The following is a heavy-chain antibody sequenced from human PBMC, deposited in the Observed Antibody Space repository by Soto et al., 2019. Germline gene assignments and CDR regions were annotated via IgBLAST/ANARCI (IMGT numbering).Heavy chain of an antibody. Sequence: ASVKVSCKASGYTFTSYYMHWVRQAPGQGLEWMGIINPSGGSTSYAQKFQGRVTMTRDTSTSTVYMELSSLRSEDTAVYYCARDSRVYDFWSGYSLGLHNWFDPWGQGTLVTVSS. D-gene: IGHD3-3*01. CDR2: INPSGGST. CDR1: GYTFTSYY. J-gene: IGHJ5*02. V-gene: IGHV1-46*03. CDR3: ARDSRVYDFWSGYSLGLHNWFDP.